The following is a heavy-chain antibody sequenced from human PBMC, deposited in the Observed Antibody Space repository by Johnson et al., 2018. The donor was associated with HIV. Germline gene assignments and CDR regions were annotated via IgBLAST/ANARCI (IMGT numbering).Heavy chain of an antibody. J-gene: IGHJ3*02. V-gene: IGHV3-7*01. CDR1: GFTFSSYW. Sequence: VQLVESGGGLVQPGGSLRLSCAASGFTFSSYWMTWVRQAPGRGLEWVANINQGGSEKYYVDSVKGRFTIHRDNAKNSLYLQMNNLRVEDTAVYYCATDRYYNFWSGSGHAAFDIWGQGTMVTVSS. D-gene: IGHD3-3*01. CDR3: ATDRYYNFWSGSGHAAFDI. CDR2: INQGGSEK.